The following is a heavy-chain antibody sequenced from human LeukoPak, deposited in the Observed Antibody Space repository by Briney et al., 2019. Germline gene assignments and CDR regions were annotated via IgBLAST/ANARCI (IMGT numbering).Heavy chain of an antibody. CDR3: TTGPLRISMIVIDY. D-gene: IGHD3-22*01. J-gene: IGHJ4*02. CDR1: GFTFSNAW. V-gene: IGHV3-15*01. CDR2: IKSKTDGGTT. Sequence: GGSLRLSCAASGFTFSNAWMSWVRQAPGKGLEWVGRIKSKTDGGTTDYAAPVKGRFTISRDDSKNTLYLQMNSLKTEDTAVYYCTTGPLRISMIVIDYWGQGTLLTVSS.